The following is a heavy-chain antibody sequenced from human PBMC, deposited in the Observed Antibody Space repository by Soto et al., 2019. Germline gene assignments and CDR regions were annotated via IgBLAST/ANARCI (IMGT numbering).Heavy chain of an antibody. CDR3: ARQIGLGKWAFDH. Sequence: PSETLSLTCSVSGGSISTSRYWWGWVRQPPGKGLEWIGSIFYTGLTHYNPSLSSRVTMSVDTSKRQFSLTLSSVTAADTAVFYCARQIGLGKWAFDHWGQGTMVTVSS. CDR1: GGSISTSRYW. D-gene: IGHD3-16*01. V-gene: IGHV4-39*01. CDR2: IFYTGLT. J-gene: IGHJ3*01.